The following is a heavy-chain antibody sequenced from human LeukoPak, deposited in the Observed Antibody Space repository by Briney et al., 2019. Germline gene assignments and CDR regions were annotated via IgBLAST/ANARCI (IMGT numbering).Heavy chain of an antibody. Sequence: GGSLRLSCAASGLTFSSYAMSWVRQAPGKGLKWVSAISGSGGSTYYADSVKGRFTISRDSSKNTLYLQMNSLRAEATAVYYCAKELLWFGEYVFDYWGQGTLVTVSS. J-gene: IGHJ4*02. CDR2: ISGSGGST. D-gene: IGHD3-10*01. V-gene: IGHV3-23*01. CDR3: AKELLWFGEYVFDY. CDR1: GLTFSSYA.